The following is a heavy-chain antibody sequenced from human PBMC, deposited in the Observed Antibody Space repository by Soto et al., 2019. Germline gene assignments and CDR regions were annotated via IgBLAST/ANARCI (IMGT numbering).Heavy chain of an antibody. V-gene: IGHV1-18*04. CDR3: ARGGDKLDT. D-gene: IGHD2-21*02. J-gene: IGHJ5*02. CDR2: ISAYNVNT. Sequence: ASVXVAFKASCYTLTVDGIIGVLQAPGQGLEWMGWISAYNVNTNYAQKLQGRVTMTTDTSTSTAYMELRSLRSDDTAVYYCARGGDKLDTWGQGTLVTV. CDR1: CYTLTVDG.